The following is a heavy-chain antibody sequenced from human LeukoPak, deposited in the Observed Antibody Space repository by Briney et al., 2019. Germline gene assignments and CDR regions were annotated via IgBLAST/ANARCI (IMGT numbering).Heavy chain of an antibody. CDR2: ITDNGGST. D-gene: IGHD2-21*02. J-gene: IGHJ4*02. CDR3: VTSEVTAIEGGLDY. V-gene: IGHV3-64D*09. CDR1: GFTFSSYG. Sequence: GGSLRLSCSASGFTFSSYGMHWIRQAPGKGLEYVSTITDNGGSTYYADSVKGRFTISRDNSKSTLYLQMSSLRADDTAVYYCVTSEVTAIEGGLDYWGQGTLVTVSS.